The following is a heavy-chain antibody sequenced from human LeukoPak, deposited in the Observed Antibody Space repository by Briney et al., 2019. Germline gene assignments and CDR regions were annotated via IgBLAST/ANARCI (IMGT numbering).Heavy chain of an antibody. V-gene: IGHV3-48*01. CDR1: GFTFSSYS. J-gene: IGHJ4*02. D-gene: IGHD5-24*01. CDR2: ISSSSSTI. Sequence: GRSLRLSCAASGFTFSSYSMNWVRQAPGKGLEWVSYISSSSSTIYYADSVKGRFTISRDNAKNSLYLQMNSLRAEDTAVYYCAREAPRRGETRDGYRWGQGTVVTVSS. CDR3: AREAPRRGETRDGYR.